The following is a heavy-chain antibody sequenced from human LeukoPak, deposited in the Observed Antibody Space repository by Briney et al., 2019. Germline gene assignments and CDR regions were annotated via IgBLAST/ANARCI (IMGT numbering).Heavy chain of an antibody. D-gene: IGHD6-19*01. CDR1: GFIFSSYA. J-gene: IGHJ4*02. Sequence: GGSLRLSCADSGFIFSSYAMSWVRQALGKGGEWGSGIICCVGSTYYAISVKGCFTISIDNSKNTFFLQMNPLRAEDTAVYSCARYGTSCGWSFFYWGRGTLVTVSS. V-gene: IGHV3-23*01. CDR3: ARYGTSCGWSFFY. CDR2: IICCVGST.